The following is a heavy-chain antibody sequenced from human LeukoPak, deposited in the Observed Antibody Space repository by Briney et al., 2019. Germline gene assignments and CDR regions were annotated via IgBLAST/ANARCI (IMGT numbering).Heavy chain of an antibody. V-gene: IGHV1-69*01. Sequence: SVKVSCKASGGTFSSYAISWVRQAPGQGLEWMGGIIPIFGTAIYAQKFQGRVTITADESTSTAYMELSSLRSEDTAVYYCATVGLYGYCSGGSCYSGHYWGQGTLVTVSS. CDR3: ATVGLYGYCSGGSCYSGHY. D-gene: IGHD2-15*01. CDR1: GGTFSSYA. J-gene: IGHJ4*02. CDR2: IIPIFGTA.